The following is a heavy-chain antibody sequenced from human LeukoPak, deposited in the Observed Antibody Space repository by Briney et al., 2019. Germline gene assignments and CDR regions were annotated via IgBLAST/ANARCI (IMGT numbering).Heavy chain of an antibody. Sequence: GGSLRLSCAASGFTFSSYAMSWVRQAPGKGLEWVSAISGSGGSTYYADSVKGRFTISRDNSKNTLYLQMNSLRAEDTAVYCAKVGWTIRGHYYGMDVWGQGTTVTVSS. CDR1: GFTFSSYA. J-gene: IGHJ6*02. V-gene: IGHV3-23*01. CDR2: ISGSGGST. CDR3: KVGWTIRGHYYGMDV. D-gene: IGHD3-10*01.